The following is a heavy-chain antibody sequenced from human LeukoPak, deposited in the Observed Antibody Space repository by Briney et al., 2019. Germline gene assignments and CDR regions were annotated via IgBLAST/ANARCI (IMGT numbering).Heavy chain of an antibody. D-gene: IGHD2-15*01. Sequence: GGSVRLSCAASGFIYRSFEMMWVRQAPGKGREGGSYLNSGGSNIQYADSVKGRFTISRDDARDSLYLQMNALRAEDTAVYYCARDGGPVTLHYALDTWGQGTMVTVSS. CDR1: GFIYRSFE. V-gene: IGHV3-48*03. CDR2: LNSGGSNI. CDR3: ARDGGPVTLHYALDT. J-gene: IGHJ3*02.